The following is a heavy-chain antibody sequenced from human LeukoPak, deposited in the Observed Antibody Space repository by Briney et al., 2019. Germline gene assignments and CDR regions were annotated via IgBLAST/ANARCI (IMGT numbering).Heavy chain of an antibody. CDR1: GFTFSSYG. CDR2: IWYDGSNK. CDR3: ARHYGDYETIDY. J-gene: IGHJ4*02. D-gene: IGHD4-17*01. Sequence: GGPLRLSCAASGFTFSSYGMHWVRQAPGKGLEWVAVIWYDGSNKYYADSVKGRFTISRDNSKNTLYLQMNSLRAEDTAVYYCARHYGDYETIDYWGQGTLVTVSS. V-gene: IGHV3-33*01.